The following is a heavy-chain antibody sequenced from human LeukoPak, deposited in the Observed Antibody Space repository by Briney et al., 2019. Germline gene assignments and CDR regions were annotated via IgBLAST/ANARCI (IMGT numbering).Heavy chain of an antibody. Sequence: GGSLRLSCAASGFTVSSNYMSWVRQTPGKGLEWVSVIYSGGSTYYADSVKGRFTISRDNSKNTQYLQMNSLRAEDTAVYYCARTDYDSSGYLSNAFDIWGQGTMVTVSS. CDR1: GFTVSSNY. CDR3: ARTDYDSSGYLSNAFDI. D-gene: IGHD3-22*01. J-gene: IGHJ3*02. V-gene: IGHV3-66*01. CDR2: IYSGGST.